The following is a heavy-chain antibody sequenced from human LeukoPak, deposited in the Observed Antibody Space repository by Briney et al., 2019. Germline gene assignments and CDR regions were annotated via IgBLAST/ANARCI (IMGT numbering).Heavy chain of an antibody. CDR3: ARGGVGNWFDP. CDR2: IYYSRST. Sequence: RQPPGKGLERIGYIYYSRSTNYNPSLKSRVTISVDTSKNQFSLKLSSVTAADTAVYYCARGGVGNWFDPWGQGTLVTVSS. J-gene: IGHJ5*02. D-gene: IGHD3-10*01. V-gene: IGHV4-59*01.